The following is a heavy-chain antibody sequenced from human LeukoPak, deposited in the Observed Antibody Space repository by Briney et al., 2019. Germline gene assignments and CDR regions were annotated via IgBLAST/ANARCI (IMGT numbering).Heavy chain of an antibody. J-gene: IGHJ4*02. V-gene: IGHV4-59*08. D-gene: IGHD3-10*01. CDR3: ARGGRQYGSGSSFDY. CDR1: GGSISSYY. CDR2: IYHSGST. Sequence: SETLSLTCTVSGGSISSYYWSWIRQPPGKGLEWIGEIYHSGSTNYNPSLKSRVTISVDTSKNQFSLKLSSVTAADTAVYYCARGGRQYGSGSSFDYWGQGTLVTVSS.